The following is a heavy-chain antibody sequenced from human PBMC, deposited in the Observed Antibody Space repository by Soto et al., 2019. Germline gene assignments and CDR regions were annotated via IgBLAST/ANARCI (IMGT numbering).Heavy chain of an antibody. CDR3: ARDYRVAAKGFFGGMDV. V-gene: IGHV1-2*02. D-gene: IGHD2-15*01. CDR2: INPNSGGT. J-gene: IGHJ6*02. Sequence: QVQLVQSGAEVKKPGASVKVSCKASGYTFTGYYMHWVRQAPGQGLEWMGWINPNSGGTNYAQKFQGGSIMTRDTAISTAYMGRSRLRSDDTAVYYCARDYRVAAKGFFGGMDVWGQGTTVTVSS. CDR1: GYTFTGYY.